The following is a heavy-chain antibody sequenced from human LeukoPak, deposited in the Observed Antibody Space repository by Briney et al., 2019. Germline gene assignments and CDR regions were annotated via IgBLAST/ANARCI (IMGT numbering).Heavy chain of an antibody. D-gene: IGHD1-26*01. CDR1: GYTFTSYD. Sequence: ASVKVSCKASGYTFTSYDINWVRQATGQGPEWMGWMNPNSGNTGYAQKFQGRVTMTRNTSISTTYMELSSLRSEDTAVYYCARGWGQWGLAWGFDIWGQGTMVTVSS. V-gene: IGHV1-8*01. J-gene: IGHJ3*02. CDR3: ARGWGQWGLAWGFDI. CDR2: MNPNSGNT.